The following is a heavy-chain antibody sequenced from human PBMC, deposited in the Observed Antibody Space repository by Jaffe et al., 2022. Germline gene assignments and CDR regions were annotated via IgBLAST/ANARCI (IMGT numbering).Heavy chain of an antibody. J-gene: IGHJ6*03. D-gene: IGHD2-8*01. CDR2: ISYDGSNK. Sequence: QVQLVESGGGVVQPGRSLRLSCAASGFTFSSYGMHWVRQAPGKGLEWVAVISYDGSNKYYADSVKGRFTISRDNSKNTLYLQMNSLRAEDTAVYYCAKEMGQAYYYYYYMDVWGKGTTVTVSS. V-gene: IGHV3-30*18. CDR1: GFTFSSYG. CDR3: AKEMGQAYYYYYYMDV.